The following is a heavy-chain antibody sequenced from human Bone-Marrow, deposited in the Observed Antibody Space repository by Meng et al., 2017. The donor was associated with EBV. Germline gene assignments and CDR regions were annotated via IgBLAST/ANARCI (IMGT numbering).Heavy chain of an antibody. J-gene: IGHJ4*02. Sequence: QGELGQSGAEVKKPGASVKVSCKAYGSPFTGHYMHWVRQAPGQGLEWMGRIDPNSGGADYAQKFQGGVTMTRDTSISTFYMELSRLTSDDTAVYFCARASDYGNDLDYWGQGTLVTVSS. CDR2: IDPNSGGA. V-gene: IGHV1-2*06. CDR1: GSPFTGHY. D-gene: IGHD4-11*01. CDR3: ARASDYGNDLDY.